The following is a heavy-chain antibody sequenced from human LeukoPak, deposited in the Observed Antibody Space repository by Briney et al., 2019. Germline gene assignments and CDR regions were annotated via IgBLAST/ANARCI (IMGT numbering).Heavy chain of an antibody. CDR3: AKVALLGYCRSASCPLDY. CDR2: ISYDGSNK. V-gene: IGHV3-30-3*01. CDR1: GFTFSSYA. J-gene: IGHJ4*02. Sequence: GGSLRLSCAASGFTFSSYAMHWVRQAPGKGLEWVAVISYDGSNKYYADSVKGRFTISRDNSKNTLYLQMNSLRAEDTAVYSCAKVALLGYCRSASCPLDYWGQGTLVTVSS. D-gene: IGHD2-2*01.